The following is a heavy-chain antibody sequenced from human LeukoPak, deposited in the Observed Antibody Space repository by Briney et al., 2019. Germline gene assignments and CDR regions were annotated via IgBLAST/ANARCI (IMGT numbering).Heavy chain of an antibody. J-gene: IGHJ4*02. D-gene: IGHD3-3*01. Sequence: SETLSLTCIVSGGSISSYYWTWIRQPAGKGLEWIGRIYSSGTTNYNPSLKSRVTMSVDTSNDQFSLKLSSVTAADTAVYYCARAQYYDFWSGYSTLYYFDYWGQGTLVTVSS. CDR2: IYSSGTT. CDR1: GGSISSYY. CDR3: ARAQYYDFWSGYSTLYYFDY. V-gene: IGHV4-4*07.